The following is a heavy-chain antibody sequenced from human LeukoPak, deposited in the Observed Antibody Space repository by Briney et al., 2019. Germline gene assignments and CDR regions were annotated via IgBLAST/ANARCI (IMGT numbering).Heavy chain of an antibody. Sequence: GRSLRLSCAASGFTFSSYGMHWVRQAPGKGLEWVAVISYDGSNKYYADSVKGRFTISRDNAKNSLYLQMNSLRAEDTAVYYCARHSTWAPFDYWGQGTLVTVSS. V-gene: IGHV3-30*03. CDR1: GFTFSSYG. CDR3: ARHSTWAPFDY. D-gene: IGHD1-26*01. J-gene: IGHJ4*02. CDR2: ISYDGSNK.